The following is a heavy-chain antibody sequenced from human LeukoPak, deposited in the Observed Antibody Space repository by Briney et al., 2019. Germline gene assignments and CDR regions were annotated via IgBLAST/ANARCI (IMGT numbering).Heavy chain of an antibody. D-gene: IGHD6-19*01. CDR2: IFHSGST. CDR3: ASRSSGWFFDY. Sequence: SETLSLTCAVSGGSISSSNWGSWVRQPPGKGLEWIGEIFHSGSTNYNPSLKSRVTISVDKSKSQFSLNLSSVTAADTAVYYCASRSSGWFFDYWGQGTLVTVSS. J-gene: IGHJ4*02. V-gene: IGHV4-4*02. CDR1: GGSISSSNW.